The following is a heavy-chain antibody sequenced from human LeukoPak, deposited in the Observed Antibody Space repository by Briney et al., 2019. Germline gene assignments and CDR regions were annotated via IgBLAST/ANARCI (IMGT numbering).Heavy chain of an antibody. CDR1: GLTFSSYS. Sequence: PGGSLRLSCAASGLTFSSYSMNWVRQAPGKGLEWVSYISSSSSTIYYADSVKGRFTISRDNAKNSLYLQMNSLRAEDTAVYYCARDERMHYYDSSGRPENWFNPWGQGTLVTVSS. CDR3: ARDERMHYYDSSGRPENWFNP. J-gene: IGHJ5*02. V-gene: IGHV3-48*04. CDR2: ISSSSSTI. D-gene: IGHD3-22*01.